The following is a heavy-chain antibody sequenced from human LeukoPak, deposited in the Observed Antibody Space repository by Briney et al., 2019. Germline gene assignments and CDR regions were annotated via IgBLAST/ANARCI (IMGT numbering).Heavy chain of an antibody. D-gene: IGHD6-13*01. CDR1: GGSITSGAYY. CDR3: ARAPTYSTFYFHF. Sequence: KASETLSLTCTVSGGSITSGAYYWSWIRQHPGKGLEWIGYIYYSGSTYYNPSLKSRVTISVDTSKNQFSLKLSSVTAADTAVYYCARAPTYSTFYFHFWGQGTLVTVSS. CDR2: IYYSGST. V-gene: IGHV4-31*03. J-gene: IGHJ4*02.